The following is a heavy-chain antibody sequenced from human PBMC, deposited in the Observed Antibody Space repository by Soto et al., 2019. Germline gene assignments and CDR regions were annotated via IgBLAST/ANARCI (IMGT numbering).Heavy chain of an antibody. CDR3: AGRYFDGYYYGMDV. Sequence: PSETLSLTCTVSGGSISSGDYYWSWIRQPPGKGLEWIGYIYYSGSTYYNPSLKSRVTISVDTSKNQFSLKLSSVTAADTAVYYCAGRYFDGYYYGMDVWGQGTTVTVSS. D-gene: IGHD3-9*01. V-gene: IGHV4-30-4*01. CDR2: IYYSGST. J-gene: IGHJ6*02. CDR1: GGSISSGDYY.